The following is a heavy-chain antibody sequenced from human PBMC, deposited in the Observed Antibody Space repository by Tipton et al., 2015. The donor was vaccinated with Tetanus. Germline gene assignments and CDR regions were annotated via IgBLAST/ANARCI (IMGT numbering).Heavy chain of an antibody. CDR2: LSSTGTTI. CDR3: ARGAIQPLDY. J-gene: IGHJ4*02. D-gene: IGHD2-2*01. V-gene: IGHV3-11*01. Sequence: QLVQSGGGLVKPGGSLRLSCEASGFAFSDYYMAWIRQAPGKGLEWVSYLSSTGTTIYHADSVKGRFTISRDNARNSMYLQMNHLRDDDTAMYFCARGAIQPLDYWGQGTLVTVSS. CDR1: GFAFSDYY.